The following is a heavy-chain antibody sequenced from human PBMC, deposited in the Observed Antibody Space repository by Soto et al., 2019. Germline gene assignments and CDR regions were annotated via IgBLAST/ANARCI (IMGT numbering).Heavy chain of an antibody. CDR1: GFIFSSYG. Sequence: QVQLVESGGGVVQPGRSLRLSCAASGFIFSSYGMHWVRQAPGKGLEWVAVISYEGSHTYYADSVKGRFTITRDNSKITLYLQMNSLRPEDTAVYYCAKGVHCGGGSCSWSEGFDYWGQGTLLTVSS. V-gene: IGHV3-30*18. CDR3: AKGVHCGGGSCSWSEGFDY. D-gene: IGHD2-15*01. CDR2: ISYEGSHT. J-gene: IGHJ4*02.